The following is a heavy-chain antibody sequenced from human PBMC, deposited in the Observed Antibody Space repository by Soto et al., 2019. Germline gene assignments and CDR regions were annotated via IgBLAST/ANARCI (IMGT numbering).Heavy chain of an antibody. Sequence: SETLSLTCTVSGVSIISSSHYWVWIRQPPGEGLEWIGSIYYSGSTYYNPSLKSRVTISIDTSKNQFSLKMSSLTAADTAVYYCARNLHNPIFDYWGQGTQVTVS. J-gene: IGHJ4*02. CDR1: GVSIISSSHY. D-gene: IGHD1-20*01. CDR2: IYYSGST. V-gene: IGHV4-39*01. CDR3: ARNLHNPIFDY.